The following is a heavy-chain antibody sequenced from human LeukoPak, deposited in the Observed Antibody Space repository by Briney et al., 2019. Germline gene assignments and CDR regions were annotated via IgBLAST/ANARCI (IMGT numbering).Heavy chain of an antibody. Sequence: PGGSLRLSCAASGFTFSGYAMSWGPRAPGKGLEGGSAISGSGGSTDYADSAKGRFTISRANSKNTLYLQMNSLSAEDTAVYSCAKDPVYWGQGTLVTVSS. CDR3: AKDPVY. CDR2: ISGSGGST. CDR1: GFTFSGYA. J-gene: IGHJ4*02. V-gene: IGHV3-23*01.